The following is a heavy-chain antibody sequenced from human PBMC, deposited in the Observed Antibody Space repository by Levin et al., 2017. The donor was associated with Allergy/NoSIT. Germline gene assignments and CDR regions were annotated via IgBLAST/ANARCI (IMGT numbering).Heavy chain of an antibody. V-gene: IGHV3-21*01. CDR2: ITNSGDYV. CDR3: ARYPDSSGYYY. Sequence: PSETLSLTCAVSGFTFSTYNMNWVRQAPGKGLEWVSSITNSGDYVDYADSVKGRFTISRDNAKNSLYLQMDSLRAEDTAVYYCARYPDSSGYYYWGQGTLVTVSS. J-gene: IGHJ4*02. CDR1: GFTFSTYN. D-gene: IGHD3-22*01.